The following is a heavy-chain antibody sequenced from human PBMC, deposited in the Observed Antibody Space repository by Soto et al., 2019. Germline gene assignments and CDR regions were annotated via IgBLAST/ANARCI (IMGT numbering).Heavy chain of an antibody. J-gene: IGHJ3*01. D-gene: IGHD1-1*01. CDR2: ISADGSAA. CDR3: ARAYKWRQMSLNVFDL. Sequence: PGGSLRLSCPAAQFVSSNSWMHCVRQVPGKRLIWVSRISADGSAATYTVSVKGRFTISRDNTRNTLYLDMNRLRVDGTAIYYCARAYKWRQMSLNVFDLWGQGTIVTVSS. CDR1: QFVSSNSW. V-gene: IGHV3-74*01.